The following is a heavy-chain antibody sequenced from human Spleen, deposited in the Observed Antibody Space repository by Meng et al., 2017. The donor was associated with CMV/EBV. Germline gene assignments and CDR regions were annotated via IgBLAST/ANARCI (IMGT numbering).Heavy chain of an antibody. CDR3: AREVAVAGTGRRVGIDY. CDR1: SISSGGYY. V-gene: IGHV4-31*02. D-gene: IGHD6-19*01. Sequence: SISSGGYYWSWIRQHPGKGLEWIGYICYSGSTYYNPSLKSRVTISVDTSKNQFSLKLSSVTAADTAVYYCAREVAVAGTGRRVGIDYWGQGTLVTVSS. CDR2: ICYSGST. J-gene: IGHJ4*02.